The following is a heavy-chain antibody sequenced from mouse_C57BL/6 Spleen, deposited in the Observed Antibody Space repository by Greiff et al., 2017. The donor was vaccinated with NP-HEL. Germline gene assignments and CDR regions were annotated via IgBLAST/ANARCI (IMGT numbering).Heavy chain of an antibody. V-gene: IGHV1-52*01. CDR2: IDPSDSET. D-gene: IGHD2-3*01. CDR1: GYTFTRYW. Sequence: QVQLQQPGAELVRPGSSVKLSCTASGYTFTRYWLHWVKQRPIQGLEWIGNIDPSDSETHYNQKFKDKATLTVDKSSSTAYMQLSSLTSEDSAVYYCARSGIYDGYYGVDYYAMDYWGQGTSVTVSS. J-gene: IGHJ4*01. CDR3: ARSGIYDGYYGVDYYAMDY.